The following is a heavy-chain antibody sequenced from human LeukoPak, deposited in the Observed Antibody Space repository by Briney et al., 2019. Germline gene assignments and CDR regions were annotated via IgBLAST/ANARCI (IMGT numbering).Heavy chain of an antibody. J-gene: IGHJ4*02. V-gene: IGHV3-30*04. CDR3: ARNHYDSSGYYFPLGY. CDR2: ISSDGSNK. CDR1: GFTFSSYA. Sequence: GGSLRLSCAASGFTFSSYAMHWVRQAPGKGLEWVAVISSDGSNKYYADSVKGRFTISRDNSKNTLYLQMNSLRDEDTAMYYCARNHYDSSGYYFPLGYWDQGTLVTVSS. D-gene: IGHD3-22*01.